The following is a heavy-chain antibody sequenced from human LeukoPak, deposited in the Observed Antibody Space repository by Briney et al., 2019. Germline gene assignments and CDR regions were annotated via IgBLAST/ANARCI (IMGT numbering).Heavy chain of an antibody. CDR3: AKGGYDYVEVAYFDY. CDR2: IIASSGST. CDR1: GFTFSNYA. Sequence: GGSLRLSCAASGFTFSNYAMNWVRQAPGKGLEWVSTIIASSGSTFYADSVKGRFTISKDTSKNTLYLHMSSLRADDTAVYYCAKGGYDYVEVAYFDYWGQGTLVIVSS. J-gene: IGHJ4*02. V-gene: IGHV3-23*01. D-gene: IGHD5-12*01.